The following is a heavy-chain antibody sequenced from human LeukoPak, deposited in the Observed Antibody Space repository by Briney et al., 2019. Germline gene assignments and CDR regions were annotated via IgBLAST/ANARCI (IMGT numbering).Heavy chain of an antibody. Sequence: GGSLRLSCAASGFTFSSYSMNWVRQAPGKGLEWVSGINWNGGSTGYADPLRGRFTISRDNAKNSLYLQMDSLRAEDTALYYYARAPITSPFYFDYWGQGTLVTVSS. D-gene: IGHD2-2*01. V-gene: IGHV3-20*04. CDR1: GFTFSSYS. CDR2: INWNGGST. CDR3: ARAPITSPFYFDY. J-gene: IGHJ4*02.